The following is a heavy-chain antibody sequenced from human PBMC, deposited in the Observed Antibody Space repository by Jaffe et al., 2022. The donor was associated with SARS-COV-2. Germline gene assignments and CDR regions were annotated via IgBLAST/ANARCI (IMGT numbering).Heavy chain of an antibody. V-gene: IGHV3-30-3*01. CDR2: ISYDGSNK. Sequence: QVQLVESGGGVVQPGRSLRLSCAASGFTFSSYAMHWVRQAPGKGLEWVAVISYDGSNKYYADSVKGRFTISRDNSKNTLYLQMNSLRAEDTAVYYCARNRLRFSERNHAFDIWGQGTMVTVSS. CDR3: ARNRLRFSERNHAFDI. J-gene: IGHJ3*02. CDR1: GFTFSSYA. D-gene: IGHD3-3*01.